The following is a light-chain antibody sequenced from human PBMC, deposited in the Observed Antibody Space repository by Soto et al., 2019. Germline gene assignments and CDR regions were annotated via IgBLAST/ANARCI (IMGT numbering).Light chain of an antibody. J-gene: IGLJ1*01. V-gene: IGLV2-14*01. CDR2: DVS. Sequence: QSALTQTASVSGSPGQSIAISCTGTSSDVGGYNYVSWYQQHPGKAPKLMIYDVSNRPSGVSNRFSGSTSGNTASLTISGLQAEDEADYYCSSYTSCSTYVFGTGTKLTVL. CDR3: SSYTSCSTYV. CDR1: SSDVGGYNY.